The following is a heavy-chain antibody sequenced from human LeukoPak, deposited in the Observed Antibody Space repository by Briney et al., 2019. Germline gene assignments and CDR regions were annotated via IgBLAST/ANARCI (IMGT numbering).Heavy chain of an antibody. D-gene: IGHD3-22*01. Sequence: PGGSLRLSCAASGFTFSSYGMHWVRRAPGKGLEWVAVISYDGSNKYYADSVKGRFTISRDNSKNTLYLQMNSLRAEDTAVYYCAKDGSLYYYDANWFDPWGQGTLVTVSS. V-gene: IGHV3-30*18. J-gene: IGHJ5*02. CDR2: ISYDGSNK. CDR3: AKDGSLYYYDANWFDP. CDR1: GFTFSSYG.